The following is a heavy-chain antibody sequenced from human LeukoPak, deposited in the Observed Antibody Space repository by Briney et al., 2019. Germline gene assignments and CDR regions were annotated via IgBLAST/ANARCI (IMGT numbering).Heavy chain of an antibody. V-gene: IGHV3-30*18. CDR1: GFTFSSYG. D-gene: IGHD3-22*01. CDR3: ANFDSADYYYMDV. Sequence: GGSLRLSCAASGFTFSSYGMHWVRQAPGKGLEWVAVISYYGSNKYYADSVKGRFTISRDNSKNTLYLQMNSLRAEDTAVYYCANFDSADYYYMDVWGKGTTVTVSS. CDR2: ISYYGSNK. J-gene: IGHJ6*03.